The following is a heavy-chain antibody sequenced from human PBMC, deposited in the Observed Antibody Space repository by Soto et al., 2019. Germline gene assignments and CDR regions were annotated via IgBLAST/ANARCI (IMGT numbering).Heavy chain of an antibody. J-gene: IGHJ4*02. D-gene: IGHD4-17*01. Sequence: QVQLQESGPGLVKPSQTLSLTCTVSGGSISSGDYYWSWIRQPPGKGLEWIGYIYYSGSTYYNPSLKSRVTRSVDTSKNQFYRKLSSVTAAATAVYYCASHDYGDLIGPGDWGQGTLVTVSS. CDR2: IYYSGST. CDR3: ASHDYGDLIGPGD. V-gene: IGHV4-30-4*01. CDR1: GGSISSGDYY.